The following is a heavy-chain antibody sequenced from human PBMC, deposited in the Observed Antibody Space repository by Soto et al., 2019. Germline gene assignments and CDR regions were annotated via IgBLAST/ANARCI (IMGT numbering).Heavy chain of an antibody. Sequence: GASVKVSCKASGYTFTSYAMHWVRQAPGQRLEWMGWINAGNGNTNYAQKLQGRVTITTDTSTSTAYMELRSLRSDDTAVYYCARDDKIAAAVFDPWGQGTLVTVSS. V-gene: IGHV1-3*01. CDR2: INAGNGNT. D-gene: IGHD6-13*01. J-gene: IGHJ5*02. CDR1: GYTFTSYA. CDR3: ARDDKIAAAVFDP.